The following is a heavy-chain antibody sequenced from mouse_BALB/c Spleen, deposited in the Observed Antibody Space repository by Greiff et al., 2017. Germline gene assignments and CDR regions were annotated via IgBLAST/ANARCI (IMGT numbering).Heavy chain of an antibody. CDR1: GYSFTGYN. CDR2: IDPYYGGT. CDR3: VYGRDYFDY. V-gene: IGHV1-39*01. J-gene: IGHJ2*01. D-gene: IGHD1-1*02. Sequence: VQLKESGPELAKPGASVKISCKASGYSFTGYNMNWVKQSNGKSLEWIGNIDPYYGGTSYNQKFKGKATLTVDKSSSTAYMQLKSLTSEDSAVYYCVYGRDYFDYWGQGTTLTVSS.